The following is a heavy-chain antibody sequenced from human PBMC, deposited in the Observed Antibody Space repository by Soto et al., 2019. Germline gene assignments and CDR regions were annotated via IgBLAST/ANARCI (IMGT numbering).Heavy chain of an antibody. CDR2: ISGSGGST. CDR3: AKGGVGAITHIDY. J-gene: IGHJ4*02. D-gene: IGHD1-26*01. V-gene: IGHV3-23*01. CDR1: GFTFSSYA. Sequence: PGGSLRLSCAASGFTFSSYAMSWVRQAPGKGLEWVSAISGSGGSTYYSDSVKCRFTISRDNSKNTLYLQMNSLRAEDTAVYYCAKGGVGAITHIDYWGQGTLVTVSS.